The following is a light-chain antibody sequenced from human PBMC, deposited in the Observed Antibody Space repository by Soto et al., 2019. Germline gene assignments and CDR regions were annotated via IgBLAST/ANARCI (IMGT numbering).Light chain of an antibody. CDR2: EVT. CDR1: SSDVGGYNL. Sequence: QSALTQSASVSGSPGQSITISCTGTSSDVGGYNLVSWYQQHPGKAPKLMIYEVTKRPSGVSNRFSGSKSGNTASLTISGLQAEDEADYYCCSYAGSSTFYVFGTGTKVTVL. CDR3: CSYAGSSTFYV. J-gene: IGLJ1*01. V-gene: IGLV2-23*02.